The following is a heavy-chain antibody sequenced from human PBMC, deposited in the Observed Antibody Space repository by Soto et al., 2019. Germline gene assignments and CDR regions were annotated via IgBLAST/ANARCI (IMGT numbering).Heavy chain of an antibody. Sequence: QLQLQESGPGLVKPSETLSLTCTVSGGSISSSSYYWGWIRQPPGKGLEGIGSSYYSGSTYYNPSLKSQVTISVDTSKNQFSLKLSSVTAADTAVYYCARHTPAISISDHWGQGTLVTVSS. V-gene: IGHV4-39*01. CDR1: GGSISSSSYY. J-gene: IGHJ4*02. D-gene: IGHD2-15*01. CDR3: ARHTPAISISDH. CDR2: SYYSGST.